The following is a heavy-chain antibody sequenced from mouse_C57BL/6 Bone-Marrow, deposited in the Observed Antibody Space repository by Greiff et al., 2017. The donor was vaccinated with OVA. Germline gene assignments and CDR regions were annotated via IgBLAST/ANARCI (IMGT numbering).Heavy chain of an antibody. V-gene: IGHV1-72*01. CDR1: GYTFTSYW. CDR3: ARVGVDD. CDR2: IDPSSGGT. Sequence: VQLQQPRAELVKPGASVKMSCKDSGYTFTSYWVQWMKGRPGRGLEWIGTIDPSSGGTKYNEKFKGKATLTVDKPSSTAYMQLSSLTSEDSAVYYCARVGVDDWGQGPSVTVA. J-gene: IGHJ4*01.